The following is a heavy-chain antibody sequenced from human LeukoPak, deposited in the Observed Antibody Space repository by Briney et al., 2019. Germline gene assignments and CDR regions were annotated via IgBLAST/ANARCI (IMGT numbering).Heavy chain of an antibody. CDR1: GFTFSSYW. V-gene: IGHV3-23*01. D-gene: IGHD2-2*01. J-gene: IGHJ3*01. CDR3: ARCTASCYANAFDV. CDR2: INGGGDAT. Sequence: PGGSLRLSCAASGFTFSSYWMSWVRQAPGKGLEWVSAINGGGDATEYADSVKGRFTISRDNSKKTLYLQMNSLRPEDTAVYYCARCTASCYANAFDVWGQGTLLTVSS.